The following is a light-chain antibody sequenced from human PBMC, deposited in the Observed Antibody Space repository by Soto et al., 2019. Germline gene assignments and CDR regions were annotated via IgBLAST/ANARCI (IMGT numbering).Light chain of an antibody. CDR3: QHYSNWPPT. CDR2: GAS. CDR1: QSVSSTF. V-gene: IGKV3-20*01. Sequence: EIVLTQSPGSLSLSPGERATLSCRASQSVSSTFFAWYQQRPGQAPRLLMYGASSRATGSPERFSGSGSGTDFTLTISSLQSEDVGVYYCQHYSNWPPTFGPGTKVEIK. J-gene: IGKJ3*01.